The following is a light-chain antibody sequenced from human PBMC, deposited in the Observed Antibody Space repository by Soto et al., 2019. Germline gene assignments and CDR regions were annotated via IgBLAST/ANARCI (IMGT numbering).Light chain of an antibody. CDR3: QQYDDSIT. CDR1: QSVSNNY. CDR2: GAS. Sequence: EIVLTQSPDTLSLSPGESATLSCRASQSVSNNYLAWYQQKPGRAPRLLIYGASNRATGIPDRFSGSGSGTDFTLTINRLEHEDFAVFYCQQYDDSITFGQGTRLEIE. V-gene: IGKV3-20*01. J-gene: IGKJ5*01.